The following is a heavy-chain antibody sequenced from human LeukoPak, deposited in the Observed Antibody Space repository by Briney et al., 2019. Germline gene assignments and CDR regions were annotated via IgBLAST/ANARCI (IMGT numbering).Heavy chain of an antibody. V-gene: IGHV3-48*03. CDR1: GFTFSSYE. D-gene: IGHD6-13*01. CDR3: ARDRIAAAGRSFDY. J-gene: IGHJ4*02. Sequence: GGSLRLSCAASGFTFSSYEMNWVRQAPGKGLEWVSYISSSGSTIYYADSVKGRFTISRDNAKNSLYLQMNSLRAEDTAVYYCARDRIAAAGRSFDYWGQGTLVTVSS. CDR2: ISSSGSTI.